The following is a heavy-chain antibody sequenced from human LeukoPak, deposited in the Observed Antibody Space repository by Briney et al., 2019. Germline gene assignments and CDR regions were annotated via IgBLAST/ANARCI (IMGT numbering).Heavy chain of an antibody. CDR3: ARDRTGFAYYYDSGGYLDY. V-gene: IGHV1-2*06. CDR2: INPNSGGT. Sequence: ASVKVSCKASGYTFTGYYMHWVRQAPGQGLEWMGRINPNSGGTNYAQKFQGRVTMTRDTSISTAYMELSRLRSDDTAVYYCARDRTGFAYYYDSGGYLDYWGQGTLVTVSS. D-gene: IGHD3-22*01. CDR1: GYTFTGYY. J-gene: IGHJ4*02.